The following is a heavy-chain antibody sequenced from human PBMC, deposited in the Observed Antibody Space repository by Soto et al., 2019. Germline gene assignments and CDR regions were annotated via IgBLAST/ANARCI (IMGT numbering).Heavy chain of an antibody. Sequence: QVQLVESGGGLVKPGGSLRLSCASSGFPFSDHYMSWIRRSPGKGLEFLSYISPGTTYKNYADSVKGRFTISRDNAKSSLYLQLNGLRAEDTAVYFCSRGGGGRLFDLWGQGTFVTVSS. CDR1: GFPFSDHY. CDR2: ISPGTTYK. V-gene: IGHV3-11*06. CDR3: SRGGGGRLFDL. D-gene: IGHD2-15*01. J-gene: IGHJ4*02.